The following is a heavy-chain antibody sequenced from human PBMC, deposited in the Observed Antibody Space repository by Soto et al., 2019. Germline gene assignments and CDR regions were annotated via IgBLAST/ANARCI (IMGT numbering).Heavy chain of an antibody. J-gene: IGHJ4*02. D-gene: IGHD3-16*01. V-gene: IGHV6-1*01. CDR3: ARVFPYYGRSNDFFDY. CDR2: TYYRSRWYN. CDR1: GDSVSGNSAA. Sequence: SQTLSLTCAISGDSVSGNSAAWNWIRQSPSRGLGWLGRTYYRSRWYNDYAVSVKSRITVTPDTSKNQFSLHLNSVTPEDTAVFYCARVFPYYGRSNDFFDYCGRGSLVPVYS.